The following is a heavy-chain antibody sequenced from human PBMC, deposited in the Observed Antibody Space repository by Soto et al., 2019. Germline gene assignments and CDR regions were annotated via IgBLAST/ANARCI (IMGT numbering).Heavy chain of an antibody. D-gene: IGHD6-19*01. CDR3: ARESPSSQWLPTRYFDY. CDR1: RFTFSDYS. V-gene: IGHV3-48*02. CDR2: ISGGGETI. J-gene: IGHJ4*02. Sequence: EVQLVESGGDLVQPGGSLRLSCAASRFTFSDYSMNGVRQAPGKGLEWVSYISGGGETIYYADSVRGRFTISRDNAKNSLFLQMNSLRDEDTAVYYCARESPSSQWLPTRYFDYWGQGTLVTVSS.